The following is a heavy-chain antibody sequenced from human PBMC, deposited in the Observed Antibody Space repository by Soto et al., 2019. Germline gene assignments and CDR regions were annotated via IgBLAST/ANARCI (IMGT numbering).Heavy chain of an antibody. CDR3: ARKGIVPPIRNWFGP. CDR2: ISGYNGDK. V-gene: IGHV1-18*01. Sequence: ASVKVSCKVSGYTFNSYGVSWVRQAPGQGLEWMGWISGYNGDKNYAQKFQDRVTMTTDTSTSTAYMELRSLRFDDTAVYYCARKGIVPPIRNWFGPWGPGTLVTVSS. CDR1: GYTFNSYG. J-gene: IGHJ5*02. D-gene: IGHD1-26*01.